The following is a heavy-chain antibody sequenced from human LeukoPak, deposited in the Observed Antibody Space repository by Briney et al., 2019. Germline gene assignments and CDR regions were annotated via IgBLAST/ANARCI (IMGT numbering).Heavy chain of an antibody. Sequence: ASVTVSCTASGYTFTSYDINWVRQAPGQGLEWMGWMNPNSGNTGYAQKFQGRVTMTRNTSISTAYMELSSLRSEDTAVYYCATLETCGYGSGYYYYGMDVWGQGTTVTVSS. J-gene: IGHJ6*02. CDR3: ATLETCGYGSGYYYYGMDV. CDR1: GYTFTSYD. CDR2: MNPNSGNT. V-gene: IGHV1-8*01. D-gene: IGHD3-10*01.